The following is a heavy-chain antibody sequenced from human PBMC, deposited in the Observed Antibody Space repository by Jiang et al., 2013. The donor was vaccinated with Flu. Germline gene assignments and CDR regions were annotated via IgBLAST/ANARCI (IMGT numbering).Heavy chain of an antibody. Sequence: IRQAPGKGLEWVSYISSSGSTIYYADPVKGRFTISRDNAKNSLYLQMNSLRAEDTAVYYCATGSGYSPYFDYWGQGTLVTVSS. V-gene: IGHV3-11*01. D-gene: IGHD3-22*01. CDR2: ISSSGSTI. CDR3: ATGSGYSPYFDY. J-gene: IGHJ4*02.